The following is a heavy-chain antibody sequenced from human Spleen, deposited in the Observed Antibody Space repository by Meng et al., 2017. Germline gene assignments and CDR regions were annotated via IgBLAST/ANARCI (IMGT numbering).Heavy chain of an antibody. Sequence: QITLKESGPTLVKPTQTLTLTCPFSGFSLRSSREGVGWIRQPPGKALEWLALIYWDDDKRYSPSLKTRLTITKDTSKNQVVLTVTNMDPVDTATYYCAHRGVAAIGNWFDPWGPGTLVTVSS. D-gene: IGHD6-6*01. J-gene: IGHJ5*02. V-gene: IGHV2-5*02. CDR1: GFSLRSSREG. CDR2: IYWDDDK. CDR3: AHRGVAAIGNWFDP.